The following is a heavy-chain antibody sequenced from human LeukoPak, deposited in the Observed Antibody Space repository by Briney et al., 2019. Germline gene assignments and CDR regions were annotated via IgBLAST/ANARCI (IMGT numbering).Heavy chain of an antibody. Sequence: PSETLSLTCTVSGGSISSGGYYWSWIRQRPGKGLEWIGYIYYSGSTYHNPSLKSRISISVDTSKRQFSLKLSSVTAADTAVYYCARAAELPDNEDDYYYGMDVWGQGTTVTVSS. J-gene: IGHJ6*02. V-gene: IGHV4-31*03. CDR2: IYYSGST. D-gene: IGHD1-26*01. CDR1: GGSISSGGYY. CDR3: ARAAELPDNEDDYYYGMDV.